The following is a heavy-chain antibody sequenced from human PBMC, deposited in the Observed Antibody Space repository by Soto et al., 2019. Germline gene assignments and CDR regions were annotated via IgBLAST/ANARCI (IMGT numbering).Heavy chain of an antibody. Sequence: GSLRPSCAASEFTFSDYVFHWVRQAPGKGLEWVTLISSGETDMYLADSVKGRFTVSRDNSKYTVSLQMNSLRPEDTGTYYCARQALAARRNHQTYLDVWGQGTTVTVSS. CDR2: ISSGETDM. J-gene: IGHJ6*02. CDR3: ARQALAARRNHQTYLDV. D-gene: IGHD6-25*01. CDR1: EFTFSDYV. V-gene: IGHV3-30-3*01.